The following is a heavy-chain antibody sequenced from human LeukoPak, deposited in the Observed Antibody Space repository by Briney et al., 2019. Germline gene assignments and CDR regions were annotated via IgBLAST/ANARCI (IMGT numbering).Heavy chain of an antibody. Sequence: PGGSLRLSCAASEFTFSSYAMSWVRQAPGKGLVWVSRINSDGSSTNYADSVKGRFTISRDNAKNTLYLQMNSLRAEDTAVYYCARDFRGTFDPWGQGTLVTVSS. D-gene: IGHD3-10*01. CDR1: EFTFSSYA. V-gene: IGHV3-74*01. CDR3: ARDFRGTFDP. CDR2: INSDGSST. J-gene: IGHJ5*02.